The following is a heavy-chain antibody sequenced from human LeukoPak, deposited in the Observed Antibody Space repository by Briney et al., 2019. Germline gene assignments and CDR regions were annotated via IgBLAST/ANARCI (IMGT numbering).Heavy chain of an antibody. CDR3: ARVPDSSSSLDY. D-gene: IGHD6-13*01. CDR2: INSDGSST. V-gene: IGHV3-74*01. Sequence: PGGSLRLSCAASGFTFSNYWMHWVRQAPGKGLVWVSRINSDGSSTSYADSVKGRFTISRDNAKNTLYLQMNSLRAEDTAVYYCARVPDSSSSLDYWGQGTLVTVSS. J-gene: IGHJ4*02. CDR1: GFTFSNYW.